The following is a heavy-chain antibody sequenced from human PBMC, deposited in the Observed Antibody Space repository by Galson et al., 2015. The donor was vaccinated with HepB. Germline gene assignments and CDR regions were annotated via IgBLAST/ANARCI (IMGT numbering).Heavy chain of an antibody. D-gene: IGHD2-2*02. CDR3: ARDSPDCSSTSCYTSGAFDI. J-gene: IGHJ3*02. V-gene: IGHV1-69*13. CDR1: GGTFSSYA. CDR2: IIPIFGTA. Sequence: SVKVSCKASGGTFSSYAISWVRQAPGQGLEWMGGIIPIFGTANYAQKFQGRVTITADESTSTAYMELSSLRSEDTAVYYCARDSPDCSSTSCYTSGAFDIWGQGTMVTVSS.